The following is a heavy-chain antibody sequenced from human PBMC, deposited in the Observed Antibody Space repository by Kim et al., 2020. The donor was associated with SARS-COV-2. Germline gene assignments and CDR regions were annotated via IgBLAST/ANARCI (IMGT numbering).Heavy chain of an antibody. V-gene: IGHV4-59*01. Sequence: SETLSLTCTVSGGSISSYYWSWIRQPPGKGLEWIGYIYYSGSTNYNPSLKSRVTISVDTSKNQLSLKLSSVTAADTAVYYCARESRGYCSGGSCRPHFAFDIWGQGTMVTVSS. CDR1: GGSISSYY. CDR3: ARESRGYCSGGSCRPHFAFDI. CDR2: IYYSGST. D-gene: IGHD2-15*01. J-gene: IGHJ3*02.